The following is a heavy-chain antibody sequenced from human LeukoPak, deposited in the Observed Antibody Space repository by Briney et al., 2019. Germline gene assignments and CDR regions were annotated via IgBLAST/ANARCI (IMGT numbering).Heavy chain of an antibody. D-gene: IGHD6-19*01. Sequence: GGSLRLSCAASGFTFGNAWMSWVRQAPGKGLEWVSAISGSGGSTYYADSVKGRFTISRDNSKNTLYLQMNSLRAEDTAVYYCAKDLYPLLQYSSGWYGGYWGQGTLVTVSS. CDR1: GFTFGNAW. V-gene: IGHV3-23*01. CDR2: ISGSGGST. CDR3: AKDLYPLLQYSSGWYGGY. J-gene: IGHJ4*02.